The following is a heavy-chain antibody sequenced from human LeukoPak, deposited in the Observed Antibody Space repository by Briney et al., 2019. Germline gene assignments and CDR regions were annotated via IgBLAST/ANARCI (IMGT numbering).Heavy chain of an antibody. J-gene: IGHJ4*02. V-gene: IGHV1-46*01. D-gene: IGHD3-10*01. CDR3: ARDHLLLWFGELLSAVDY. Sequence: ASVKVSCKAFGYTFTSNYMHWVRQAPGQGPEWMGVISPSGGSTTYAQKFQGRVTLTRDMSTSTDYLELSRLRSDDTAVYYCARDHLLLWFGELLSAVDYWGQGTLVTVSS. CDR1: GYTFTSNY. CDR2: ISPSGGST.